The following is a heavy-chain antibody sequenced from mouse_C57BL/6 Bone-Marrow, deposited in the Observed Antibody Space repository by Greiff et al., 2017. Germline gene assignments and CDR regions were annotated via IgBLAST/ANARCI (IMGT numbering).Heavy chain of an antibody. CDR1: GFSLTSYG. J-gene: IGHJ4*01. Sequence: VQLQQSGPGLVQPSQSLSITCTVSGFSLTSYGVHWVRQSPGKGLEWLGVIWSGGSTDYNAAFISRLSISKDNSKSQVFFKMNSLQADDTAIYYCARKRDYCAMDYWGQGTSVTGSS. V-gene: IGHV2-2*01. CDR2: IWSGGST. CDR3: ARKRDYCAMDY.